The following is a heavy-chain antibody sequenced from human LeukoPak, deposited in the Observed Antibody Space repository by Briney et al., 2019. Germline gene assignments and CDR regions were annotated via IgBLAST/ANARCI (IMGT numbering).Heavy chain of an antibody. V-gene: IGHV1-2*06. CDR1: GYTFTGYY. Sequence: ASVKVSCKASGYTFTGYYMHWVRQAPGQGLEWMGRINPNSGGTNYAQKFQGRVTMTRDTAISTAYMELSRLRSDDPAVYYCARDAPGYDSSGYGDYWGQGTLVTVSS. CDR3: ARDAPGYDSSGYGDY. CDR2: INPNSGGT. D-gene: IGHD3-22*01. J-gene: IGHJ4*02.